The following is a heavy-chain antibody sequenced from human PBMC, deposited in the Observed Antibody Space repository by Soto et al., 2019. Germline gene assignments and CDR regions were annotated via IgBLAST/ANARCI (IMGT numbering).Heavy chain of an antibody. Sequence: QVQLVQSGAEVKKPGSSVKVSCKASGGTFSTYIISWVRQAPGQGLEWMGRIIPILGIANYAQKFQGRVTLTADKSTRTAYMALSSLRSEDTAVYYCAGRLDGDYGDFEYWGQGTLVTVSS. D-gene: IGHD4-17*01. CDR2: IIPILGIA. CDR1: GGTFSTYI. CDR3: AGRLDGDYGDFEY. J-gene: IGHJ4*02. V-gene: IGHV1-69*02.